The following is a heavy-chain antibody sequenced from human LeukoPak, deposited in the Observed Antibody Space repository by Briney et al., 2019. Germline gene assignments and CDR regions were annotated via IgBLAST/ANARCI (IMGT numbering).Heavy chain of an antibody. V-gene: IGHV4-59*01. CDR3: VTFVGEADY. J-gene: IGHJ4*02. Sequence: PSETLSLTCTVSGGPIDSFYWSWIRQPPGKGLEWFGYIYHDRSTSYNPSLKSRVTISIDTSKKQFSLKLTSVTAADTAVYYCVTFVGEADYWGQGTLVTVSS. D-gene: IGHD3-16*01. CDR2: IYHDRST. CDR1: GGPIDSFY.